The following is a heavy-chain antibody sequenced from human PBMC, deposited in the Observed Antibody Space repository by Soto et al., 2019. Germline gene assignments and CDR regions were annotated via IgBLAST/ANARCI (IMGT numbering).Heavy chain of an antibody. Sequence: SVKVSCKASGGTFSSYTISWVRQAPGQGLEWMGRIIPILGIANYAQKFQGRVTITADKSTSTAYMELSSLRAEDTAVYYCAREIGYSSSWYFGFVYYYGMDVWGQGTTVTVSS. V-gene: IGHV1-69*04. CDR3: AREIGYSSSWYFGFVYYYGMDV. D-gene: IGHD6-13*01. J-gene: IGHJ6*02. CDR1: GGTFSSYT. CDR2: IIPILGIA.